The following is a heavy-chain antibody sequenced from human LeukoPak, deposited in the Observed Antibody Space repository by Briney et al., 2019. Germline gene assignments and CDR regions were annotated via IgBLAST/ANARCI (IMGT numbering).Heavy chain of an antibody. CDR1: GFTFSSYS. V-gene: IGHV3-23*01. J-gene: IGHJ1*01. Sequence: GGSLRLSCAASGFTFSSYSMNWVRQAPGKGLEWVSAISGSGGSTYYADSVKGRFTISRDNSKNTLYLQMNSLRAKDTAVYYCAKESRSSGPEYFQHWGQGTLVTVSS. CDR3: AKESRSSGPEYFQH. D-gene: IGHD6-13*01. CDR2: ISGSGGST.